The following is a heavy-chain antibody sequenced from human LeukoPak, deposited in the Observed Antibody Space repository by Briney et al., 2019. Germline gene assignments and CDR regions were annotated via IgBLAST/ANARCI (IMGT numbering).Heavy chain of an antibody. CDR1: GGSFSGYY. Sequence: SETLSLTCAVYGGSFSGYYWSWIRQPPGKGLEWIGEINHSGSTNYNPSLKSRVTISVDTSKNQFSLKLSSVTAADTAMYDCARQRCLWGSYRSDIFDYWGQGTLVTVSS. J-gene: IGHJ4*02. D-gene: IGHD3-16*01. V-gene: IGHV4-34*01. CDR2: INHSGST. CDR3: ARQRCLWGSYRSDIFDY.